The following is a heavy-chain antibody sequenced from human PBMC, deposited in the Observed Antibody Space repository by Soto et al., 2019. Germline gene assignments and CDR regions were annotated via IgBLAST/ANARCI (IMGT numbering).Heavy chain of an antibody. V-gene: IGHV4-61*08. CDR3: ATDTVYCSGGGCSLKDY. J-gene: IGHJ4*02. Sequence: QVQLQESGPGLVKSSETLSLTCTVSGGSVRSSGYYWSWIRQPPGKGLEWIGYIYYSGHTNYNPSLKSRVTIPVDTSKNLVSLKPTSVTAAYTAVYYCATDTVYCSGGGCSLKDYWGQGTLVTVSS. D-gene: IGHD2-15*01. CDR1: GGSVRSSGYY. CDR2: IYYSGHT.